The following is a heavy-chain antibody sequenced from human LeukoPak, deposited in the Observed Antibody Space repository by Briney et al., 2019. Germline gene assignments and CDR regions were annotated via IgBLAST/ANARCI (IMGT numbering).Heavy chain of an antibody. CDR3: ARGGLESGYHSNDAFDI. D-gene: IGHD3-22*01. V-gene: IGHV4-59*01. CDR2: IYYSGST. CDR1: GGSISGYY. Sequence: SETLSLTCIVSGGSISGYYWSWLRQPPGKGLDWIGYIYYSGSTNYNPSLKSRVTMSVHTSKNQFSLKLSSVTAADTAEYYCARGGLESGYHSNDAFDIWGQGTMVTVSS. J-gene: IGHJ3*02.